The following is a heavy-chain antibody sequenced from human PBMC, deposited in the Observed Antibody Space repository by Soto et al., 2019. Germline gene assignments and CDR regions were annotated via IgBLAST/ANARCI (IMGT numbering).Heavy chain of an antibody. J-gene: IGHJ3*02. Sequence: SETLSLTCTVSGGSISSGGYDWSWIRQHPGKGLEWIGYIYYSGSTYYNPSLKSRVTISVDTSKNQFSLKLSSVTAADTAVYYCARVVVAATVAAFDIWGQGTMVTVSS. CDR3: ARVVVAATVAAFDI. CDR2: IYYSGST. CDR1: GGSISSGGYD. D-gene: IGHD2-15*01. V-gene: IGHV4-31*03.